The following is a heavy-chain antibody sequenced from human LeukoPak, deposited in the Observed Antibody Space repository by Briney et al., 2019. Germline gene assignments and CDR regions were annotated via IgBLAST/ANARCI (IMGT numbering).Heavy chain of an antibody. CDR1: GGTFTNFL. CDR2: IIPIFGTA. V-gene: IGHV1-69*05. J-gene: IGHJ5*02. D-gene: IGHD3-22*01. CDR3: ARDLVVVTDPFDP. Sequence: SVKVSCKASGGTFTNFLISWVRQAPGQGLEWMGRIIPIFGTANYAQKFQGRVTITTDESTSIAYMELSSLRSEDTAVYYCARDLVVVTDPFDPWGQGTLVTVSS.